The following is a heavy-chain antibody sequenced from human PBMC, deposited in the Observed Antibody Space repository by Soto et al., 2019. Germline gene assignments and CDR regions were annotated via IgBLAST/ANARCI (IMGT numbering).Heavy chain of an antibody. J-gene: IGHJ5*01. CDR3: ARNVVGDDKLDC. D-gene: IGHD1-26*01. CDR2: INGANGDT. Sequence: QVQLVQSGAEVKKPGASVKVSCKASGYTFTTYAMHWVRQAPGQRLEWMGWINGANGDTRYSQKFQERVSITRATSANKAYMELSSLTTEDAGVYYCARNVVGDDKLDCWGHETLNTVCS. CDR1: GYTFTTYA. V-gene: IGHV1-3*01.